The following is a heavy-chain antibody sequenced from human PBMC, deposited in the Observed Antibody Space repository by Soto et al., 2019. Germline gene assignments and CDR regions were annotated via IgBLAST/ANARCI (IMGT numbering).Heavy chain of an antibody. J-gene: IGHJ6*02. V-gene: IGHV3-30*18. CDR1: GFSISDYG. Sequence: QVQLVESGGGVVQPGWSLRLSCAASGFSISDYGMEWVRQAPGKGLEWVALISYDGNNTYYADSVKGRFTISRDNSKDTLFLQMTGLRAEDTAVYYCAKGAGDRVSVGMDVWGQGTTVTFSS. CDR2: ISYDGNNT. CDR3: AKGAGDRVSVGMDV. D-gene: IGHD1-26*01.